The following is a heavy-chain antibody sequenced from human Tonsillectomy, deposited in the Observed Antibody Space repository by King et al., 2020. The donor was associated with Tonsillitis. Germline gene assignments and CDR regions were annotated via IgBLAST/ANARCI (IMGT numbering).Heavy chain of an antibody. Sequence: VQLVESGGGLVQPGGSLRLSCAASGFTFSTYWLTWVRQAPGKGLEWVANINREGSETYYVDSVKGRFTVSRDNAKNSLYLQMNSLRAADTAIYYCARDSSPALSGSWYDAFDIWGQGTMFTVSS. D-gene: IGHD2-15*01. V-gene: IGHV3-7*01. CDR3: ARDSSPALSGSWYDAFDI. CDR1: GFTFSTYW. J-gene: IGHJ3*02. CDR2: INREGSET.